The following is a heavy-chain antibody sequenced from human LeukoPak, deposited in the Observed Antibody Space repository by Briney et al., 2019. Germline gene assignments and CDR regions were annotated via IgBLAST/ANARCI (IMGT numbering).Heavy chain of an antibody. CDR3: ARDRPTGASRVFVVQ. CDR1: VFTFSSYN. Sequence: GGSLRLSCAASVFTFSSYNMTWVRQAPGKGLEWVSSLSSGSRYIYYADSVRGRFTIYRDNAKNSLYLLMNSLRAEDTAVYYCARDRPTGASRVFVVQWGQGTLVTVSS. J-gene: IGHJ4*02. CDR2: LSSGSRYI. D-gene: IGHD3-3*01. V-gene: IGHV3-21*01.